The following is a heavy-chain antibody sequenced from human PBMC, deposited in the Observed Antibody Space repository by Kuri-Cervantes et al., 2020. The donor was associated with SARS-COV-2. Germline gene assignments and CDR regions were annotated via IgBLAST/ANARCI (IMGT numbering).Heavy chain of an antibody. D-gene: IGHD3-10*01. V-gene: IGHV1-46*01. CDR3: ASSDRLGEGLRDPLYREGVIQV. CDR2: INPSGGST. CDR1: GYTFTSYY. Sequence: ASVKVSCKASGYTFTSYYMHWVRQAPGQGLEWMGIINPSGGSTSYAQKFQGRVTMTRDTSTSTVYMELSSLRSDDTAVYYCASSDRLGEGLRDPLYREGVIQVWGQGTLVTVSS. J-gene: IGHJ4*02.